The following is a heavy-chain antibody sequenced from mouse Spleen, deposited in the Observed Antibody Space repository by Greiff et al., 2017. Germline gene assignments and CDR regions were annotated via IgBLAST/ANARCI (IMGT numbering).Heavy chain of an antibody. Sequence: EVQRVESGGGLVQPGGSLRLSCATSGFTFTDYYMSWVRQPPGKALEWLGFIRNKANGYTTEYSASVKGRFTISRDNSQSILYLQMNTLRAEDSATYYCARAIYYYAYFDYWGQGTTLTVSS. CDR3: ARAIYYYAYFDY. CDR1: GFTFTDYY. D-gene: IGHD1-1*01. J-gene: IGHJ2*01. V-gene: IGHV7-3*02. CDR2: IRNKANGYTT.